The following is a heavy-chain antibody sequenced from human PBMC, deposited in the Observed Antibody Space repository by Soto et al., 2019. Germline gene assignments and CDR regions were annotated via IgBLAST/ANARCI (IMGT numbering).Heavy chain of an antibody. CDR3: AITYYDFDV. J-gene: IGHJ6*04. D-gene: IGHD3-3*01. V-gene: IGHV3-64*01. CDR1: GFTFSNVW. CDR2: VSRNGINT. Sequence: EGQLVESGGGLVKPGGSLRLSCAASGFTFSNVWMNWVRQAPGKGLEYVSAVSRNGINTYYANSVKGRFTISRDNSKNIMYLQMGTLRAEDMAVYYCAITYYDFDVWGKGTTVIVSS.